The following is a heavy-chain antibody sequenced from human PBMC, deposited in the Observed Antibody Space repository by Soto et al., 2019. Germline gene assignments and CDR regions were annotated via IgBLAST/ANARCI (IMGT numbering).Heavy chain of an antibody. V-gene: IGHV3-23*01. CDR3: AKDPARTTHLYNWFDP. D-gene: IGHD1-26*01. Sequence: GGSLRLSCAASGFTFSSYAMSWVRQAPGKGLEWVSAISGSGGSTYYADSVKGRFTISRDNSKNTLYLQMNSLRAEDTAVYYCAKDPARTTHLYNWFDPWGQGTLVTVSS. CDR2: ISGSGGST. CDR1: GFTFSSYA. J-gene: IGHJ5*02.